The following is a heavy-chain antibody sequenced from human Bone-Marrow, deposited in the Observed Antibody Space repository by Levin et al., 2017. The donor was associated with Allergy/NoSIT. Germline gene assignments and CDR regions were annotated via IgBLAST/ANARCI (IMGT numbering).Heavy chain of an antibody. V-gene: IGHV1-69*01. D-gene: IGHD3-16*01. CDR2: IIPIFGTA. J-gene: IGHJ5*02. CDR3: ARDQMGERRFDP. CDR1: GGTFSSYA. Sequence: KISCKASGGTFSSYAISWVRQAPGQGLEWMGGIIPIFGTANYAQKFQGRVTITADESTSTAYMELSSLRSEDTAVYYCARDQMGERRFDPWGQGTLVTVSS.